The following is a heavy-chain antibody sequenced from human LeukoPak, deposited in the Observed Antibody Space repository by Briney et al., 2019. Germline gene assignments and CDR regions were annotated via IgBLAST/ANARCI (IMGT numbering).Heavy chain of an antibody. CDR3: AKSPFIRYFDY. V-gene: IGHV3-23*01. CDR1: GFTLRSYA. CDR2: ISGSGDNT. J-gene: IGHJ4*02. Sequence: GGSLRLSCVASGFTLRSYAMSWVRQAPGKGLEWVSAISGSGDNTYYADSVKGRFTISRDNSKNTLYLQMNGLRPEDTAVYYCAKSPFIRYFDYWGQGTLVTVSS. D-gene: IGHD3-9*01.